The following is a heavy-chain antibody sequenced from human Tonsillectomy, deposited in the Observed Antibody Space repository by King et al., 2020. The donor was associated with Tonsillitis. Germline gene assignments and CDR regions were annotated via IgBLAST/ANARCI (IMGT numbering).Heavy chain of an antibody. CDR3: ARGDEDWFFDL. CDR1: GYTFTTYG. CDR2: ISTYNGET. Sequence: QLVQSGAEVKKPGASVKVSCKASGYTFTTYGINWVRQAPGQGLECMGWISTYNGETDYAQKFQGRVTLTTNTSTSTVYMELRSLRSDDTAVYYGARGDEDWFFDLWGRGTLVTVSS. D-gene: IGHD3-16*01. J-gene: IGHJ2*01. V-gene: IGHV1-18*04.